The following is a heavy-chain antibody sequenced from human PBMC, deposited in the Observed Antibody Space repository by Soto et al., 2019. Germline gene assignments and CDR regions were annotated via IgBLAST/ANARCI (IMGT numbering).Heavy chain of an antibody. CDR1: GDSVSSNSAA. CDR3: ARTHYDFWSGYYQYYYYYYGMDV. Sequence: SQTLSLTCAISGDSVSSNSAAWNWIRQSPSRGLEWLGRTYYRSKWYNDYAVSVKSRITINPDTSKNQFSLQLNSVTPEDTAVYYCARTHYDFWSGYYQYYYYYYGMDVWGQGTTVTVSS. J-gene: IGHJ6*02. V-gene: IGHV6-1*01. CDR2: TYYRSKWYN. D-gene: IGHD3-3*01.